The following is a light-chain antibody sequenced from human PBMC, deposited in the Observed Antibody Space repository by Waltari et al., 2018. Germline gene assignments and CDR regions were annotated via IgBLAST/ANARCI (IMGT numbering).Light chain of an antibody. V-gene: IGKV3-20*01. J-gene: IGKJ1*01. CDR3: QHYVRLPAT. Sequence: EIVLTQSPGTLSLSPGERATRSCRASQSVSRTLAWYQQNPGQAPKLLIYGASIRATGIPDRFTGSGSGTDFSLTISSLEPEDFAVYFCQHYVRLPATFGQGTKVEIK. CDR1: QSVSRT. CDR2: GAS.